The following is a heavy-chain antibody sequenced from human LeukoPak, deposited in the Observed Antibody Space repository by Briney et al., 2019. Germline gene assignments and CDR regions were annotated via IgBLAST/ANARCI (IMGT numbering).Heavy chain of an antibody. CDR2: ISAYNGNT. J-gene: IGHJ6*02. D-gene: IGHD3-10*01. V-gene: IGHV1-18*01. Sequence: GASVKVSCKASGYTFTSYGISWVRQAPGQGLEWMGWISAYNGNTNYAQKLQGRVTMTTDTSTSTAYMELRSLRSDDTAVYYCARDLVVRGGNYYYYGMDVWGQGTTVTVSS. CDR1: GYTFTSYG. CDR3: ARDLVVRGGNYYYYGMDV.